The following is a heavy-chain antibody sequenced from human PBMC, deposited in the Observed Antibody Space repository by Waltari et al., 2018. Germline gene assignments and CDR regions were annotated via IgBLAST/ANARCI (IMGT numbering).Heavy chain of an antibody. Sequence: QVQLQESGPGLVKPSQTLSLTCTVSGDSISNGSSHWSWIRQPAGKRLEWIGRIYNSGRVNYPPSLKSRVTISIDTSKNQFSLDLRSVTAADTAIYYCAREEGRYYNFWNGYYAFDNWGQGTLVTVSS. CDR2: IYNSGRV. V-gene: IGHV4-61*02. CDR3: AREEGRYYNFWNGYYAFDN. J-gene: IGHJ4*02. CDR1: GDSISNGSSH. D-gene: IGHD3-3*01.